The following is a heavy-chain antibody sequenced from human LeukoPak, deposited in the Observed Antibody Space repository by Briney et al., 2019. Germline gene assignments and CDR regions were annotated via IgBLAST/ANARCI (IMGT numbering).Heavy chain of an antibody. J-gene: IGHJ4*02. V-gene: IGHV3-30*18. D-gene: IGHD2-21*02. CDR3: AKERVDIGLVTTRELGY. CDR2: ISFDGTNK. Sequence: QPGGSLRLSCAASGFTFSSYGMHWVRQAPGKGLAWVALISFDGTNKFYADSVKGRFTISRDNSKNTLYLQMNSLKAEDTAVYYCAKERVDIGLVTTRELGYWGQGTLVTVSS. CDR1: GFTFSSYG.